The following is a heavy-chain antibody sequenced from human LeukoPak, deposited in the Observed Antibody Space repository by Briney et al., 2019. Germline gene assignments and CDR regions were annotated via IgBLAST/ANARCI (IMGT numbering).Heavy chain of an antibody. CDR3: ARGIFGYYGAFDI. V-gene: IGHV4-39*07. D-gene: IGHD3-22*01. J-gene: IGHJ3*02. CDR1: GGSISSSSYY. Sequence: SETLSLTCTVSGGSISSSSYYWGWIRQPPGKGLEWIGSIYYSGSTYYNPSLKSRVTISVDTSKNQFSLKLSSVTAADTAVYYCARGIFGYYGAFDIWGQGTMVTVSS. CDR2: IYYSGST.